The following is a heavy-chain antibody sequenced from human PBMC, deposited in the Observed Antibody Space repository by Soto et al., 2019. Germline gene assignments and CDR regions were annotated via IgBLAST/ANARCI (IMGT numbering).Heavy chain of an antibody. CDR1: GYTFTGYY. J-gene: IGHJ6*02. D-gene: IGHD3-16*01. Sequence: AAVKGSCKASGYTFTGYYVHWVRQAPGQGLEWMGWINPNSGDTYLAQRFQGRVTMNRDTSIGTAYMELRGLTSDDTAEYYCARDRDSDTFFPYFYGMDVWGQGTTVTVSS. CDR3: ARDRDSDTFFPYFYGMDV. CDR2: INPNSGDT. V-gene: IGHV1-2*02.